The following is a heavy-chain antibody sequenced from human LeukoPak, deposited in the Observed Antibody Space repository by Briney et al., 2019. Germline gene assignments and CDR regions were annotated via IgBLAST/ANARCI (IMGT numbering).Heavy chain of an antibody. CDR3: ARGATTCAFDI. D-gene: IGHD4-17*01. Sequence: ASVKVSCKASGYTFTNYYMHWVRQAPGQGLEWMGIINPSDGKTSYAQKFQGRVTITADKSTSTAYMELSSLRSEDTAVYYCARGATTCAFDIWGQGTMVTVSS. V-gene: IGHV1-46*01. J-gene: IGHJ3*02. CDR2: INPSDGKT. CDR1: GYTFTNYY.